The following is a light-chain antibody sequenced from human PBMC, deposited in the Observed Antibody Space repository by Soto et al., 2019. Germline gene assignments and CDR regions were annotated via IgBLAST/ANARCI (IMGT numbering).Light chain of an antibody. CDR2: EGT. CDR3: CSYAGTATV. J-gene: IGLJ1*01. CDR1: NSDVESYNL. Sequence: QSALTQPASVSGSHGQSITISCTGTNSDVESYNLVSWFRQHPGEAPKLIVYEGTKRPSGVSKRFSGSKSGNPASLTISGLQAEDEANYYCCSYAGTATVFGTGTKLTV. V-gene: IGLV2-23*03.